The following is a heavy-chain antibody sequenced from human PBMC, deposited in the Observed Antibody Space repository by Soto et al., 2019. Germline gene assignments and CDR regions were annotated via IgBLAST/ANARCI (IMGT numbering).Heavy chain of an antibody. D-gene: IGHD2-15*01. V-gene: IGHV6-1*01. CDR2: TYYRSKWYN. CDR1: GDSVSSNSAA. J-gene: IGHJ5*02. CDR3: ARARSLGYCSGGSCLTFDP. Sequence: SQTLSLTCAISGDSVSSNSAAWNWIRQSPSRGLEWLGRTYYRSKWYNDYAVSVKSRITINPDTSKNQFSLQLNSVTPEDTAAYYCARARSLGYCSGGSCLTFDPWGQGTLVTVSS.